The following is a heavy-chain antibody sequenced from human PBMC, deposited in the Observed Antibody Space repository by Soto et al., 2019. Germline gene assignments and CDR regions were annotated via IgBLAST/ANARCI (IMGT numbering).Heavy chain of an antibody. CDR3: AKEESAYDFWSGQKPGGMDV. CDR1: GFTFSSYA. D-gene: IGHD3-3*01. J-gene: IGHJ6*02. Sequence: GGSLRLSCAASGFTFSSYAVSWVRQAPGKGLEWVSAISGSGGSTYYADSVKGRFTISRDNSKNTLYLQMNSLRAEDTAVYYCAKEESAYDFWSGQKPGGMDVWGQGTTVTVSS. V-gene: IGHV3-23*01. CDR2: ISGSGGST.